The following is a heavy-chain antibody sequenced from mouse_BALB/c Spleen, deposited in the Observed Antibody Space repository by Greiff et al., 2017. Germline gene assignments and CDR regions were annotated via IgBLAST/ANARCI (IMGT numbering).Heavy chain of an antibody. V-gene: IGHV1S81*02. CDR2: INPSNGRT. CDR3: ARYGPYDFDY. Sequence: QVQLQQPGAELVKPGASVKLSCKASGYTFTSYWMHWVKQRPGQGLEWIGEINPSNGRTNYNEKFKSKATLTVDKSSSTAYMQLSSLTSEDSAVYYCARYGPYDFDYWGQGTTLTVSS. J-gene: IGHJ2*01. D-gene: IGHD1-2*01. CDR1: GYTFTSYW.